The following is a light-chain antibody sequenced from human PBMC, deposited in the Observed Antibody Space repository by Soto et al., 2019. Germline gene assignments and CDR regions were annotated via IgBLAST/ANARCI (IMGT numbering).Light chain of an antibody. CDR2: DAS. Sequence: DIQMTQSPSSLSASVGDRVTITCRASQSISSYLNWYQQKPGKAPNLLIYDASTLESGVPSRFSGSGSGTEFTLTINNLQPDDFATYYCQQYNSYLWTFGQGAKVDIK. V-gene: IGKV1-5*01. CDR1: QSISSY. CDR3: QQYNSYLWT. J-gene: IGKJ1*01.